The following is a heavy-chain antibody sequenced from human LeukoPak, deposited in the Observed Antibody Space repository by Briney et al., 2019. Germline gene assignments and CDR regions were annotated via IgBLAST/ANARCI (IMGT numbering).Heavy chain of an antibody. CDR1: GGSISSYY. V-gene: IGHV4-4*07. Sequence: ETLSLTCTVSGGSISSYYWSWIRQPAGKGLEWIGRIYTSGSTYYNPSLKSRVTMSADTSKNQFSLKLSSVTAADTAVYSCARDGGSPAYFQHWGQGTLVTVSS. CDR3: ARDGGSPAYFQH. D-gene: IGHD2-15*01. J-gene: IGHJ1*01. CDR2: IYTSGST.